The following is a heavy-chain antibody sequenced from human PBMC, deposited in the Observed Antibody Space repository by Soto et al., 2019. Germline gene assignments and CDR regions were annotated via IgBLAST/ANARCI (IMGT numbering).Heavy chain of an antibody. Sequence: QVQLVQSGADVKKPGSSVKVSCEASGYTFSTDAINWVRQAPGQGLEWMGAIIPISGTPNYSQKFQGRVTITADEYTSTDYMELSGLKSDDTAVDFCANSSGSYASAWFDPWGQGTLVTVSS. J-gene: IGHJ5*02. CDR1: GYTFSTDA. CDR2: IIPISGTP. CDR3: ANSSGSYASAWFDP. D-gene: IGHD6-19*01. V-gene: IGHV1-69*01.